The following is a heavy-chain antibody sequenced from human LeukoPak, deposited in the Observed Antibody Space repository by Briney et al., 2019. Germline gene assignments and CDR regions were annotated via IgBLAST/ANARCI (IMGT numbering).Heavy chain of an antibody. CDR1: GLSFSDYT. V-gene: IGHV3-21*04. CDR2: ITSSGNYI. Sequence: GGSLRLSCAASGLSFSDYTMNWVRQAPGKGLEWVSSITSSGNYIYYVDSVKGRFTISRDNAKNSLYLQMNSLRPEDTAFYYCAASWTEVYWGQGILVTVSS. D-gene: IGHD1-1*01. CDR3: AASWTEVY. J-gene: IGHJ4*02.